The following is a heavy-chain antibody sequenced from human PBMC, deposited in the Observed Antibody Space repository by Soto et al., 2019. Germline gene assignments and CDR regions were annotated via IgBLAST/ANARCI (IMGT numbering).Heavy chain of an antibody. J-gene: IGHJ3*02. Sequence: EVQLVESGGGLVQPGGSLRLSCAASGFTVSSNYMIWVRQAPGKGLEWVSVIYSGGSTYYADSVKGRFTISRDNSKNTLYLQMNSLRAEDTAVYYCARGLGTVTTPDAFDIWGQVTMVTVSS. CDR1: GFTVSSNY. V-gene: IGHV3-66*01. D-gene: IGHD4-17*01. CDR3: ARGLGTVTTPDAFDI. CDR2: IYSGGST.